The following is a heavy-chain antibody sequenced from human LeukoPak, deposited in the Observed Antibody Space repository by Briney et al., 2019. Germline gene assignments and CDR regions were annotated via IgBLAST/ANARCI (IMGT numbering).Heavy chain of an antibody. V-gene: IGHV1-69*13. D-gene: IGHD3-3*01. Sequence: SVKVSCKASGGTFSSYAISWVRQAPGQGLEWMGGIIPIFGTANYAQKFQGRVTITADESTSTAYMELSSLRSEDTAVYYCARAPSTTIFGVAHNWFDPWGQGTLVTVSS. CDR2: IIPIFGTA. CDR1: GGTFSSYA. CDR3: ARAPSTTIFGVAHNWFDP. J-gene: IGHJ5*02.